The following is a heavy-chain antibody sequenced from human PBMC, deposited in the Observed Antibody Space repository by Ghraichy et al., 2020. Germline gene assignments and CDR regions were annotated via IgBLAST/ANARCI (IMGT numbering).Heavy chain of an antibody. Sequence: GGSLRLSCAASGFTFSSYAMSWVRQAPGKGLEWVSAISGSGGSTYYADSVKGRFTISRDNSKNTLYLQMNSLRAEDTAVYYCAKEMLEQQLVHKYFQHWGQGTLVTVSS. D-gene: IGHD6-13*01. CDR1: GFTFSSYA. CDR3: AKEMLEQQLVHKYFQH. J-gene: IGHJ1*01. CDR2: ISGSGGST. V-gene: IGHV3-23*01.